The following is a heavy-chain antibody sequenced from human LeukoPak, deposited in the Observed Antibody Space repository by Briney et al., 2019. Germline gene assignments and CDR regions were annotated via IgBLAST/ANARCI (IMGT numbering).Heavy chain of an antibody. CDR2: ISSSSSYI. J-gene: IGHJ4*02. CDR1: GFTFSSYS. D-gene: IGHD5/OR15-5a*01. CDR3: ARDPSLRVTLDY. Sequence: GGSLRLSCAASGFTFSSYSMSCVRQAPGKGLEWVSSISSSSSYIYYADSVKGRFTISRDNAKNSLYLQMNSLRAEDTAIYYCARDPSLRVTLDYWGQGTLVTVSS. V-gene: IGHV3-21*01.